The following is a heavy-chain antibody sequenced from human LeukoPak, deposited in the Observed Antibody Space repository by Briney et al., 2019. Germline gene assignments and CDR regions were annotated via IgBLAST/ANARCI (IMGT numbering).Heavy chain of an antibody. J-gene: IGHJ4*02. CDR1: GFTFSSYA. Sequence: PGGSLRLSCAASGFTFSSYAMRWVRQAPGKGREWVSAISGSGGSTYYADSVKGRFTIARDNSKNTLYLQMNSLRAEDTAVYYCARRRYSGSFFDYWGQGTLVTVSS. V-gene: IGHV3-23*01. CDR3: ARRRYSGSFFDY. D-gene: IGHD1-26*01. CDR2: ISGSGGST.